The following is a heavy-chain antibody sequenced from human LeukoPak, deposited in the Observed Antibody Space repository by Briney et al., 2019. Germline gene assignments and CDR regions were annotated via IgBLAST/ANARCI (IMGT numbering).Heavy chain of an antibody. Sequence: GGSLRLSCTASGFTFGDFGLNWFRQAPGKGLEWVSGISGSGDNTYYADSVKGRFTISRDNSKNTLYVQVNSLGTEDTAAYYCAKGSYYDSSGSFYFDYWGQGTLVTVSS. V-gene: IGHV3-23*01. D-gene: IGHD3-22*01. CDR3: AKGSYYDSSGSFYFDY. CDR1: GFTFGDFG. J-gene: IGHJ4*02. CDR2: ISGSGDNT.